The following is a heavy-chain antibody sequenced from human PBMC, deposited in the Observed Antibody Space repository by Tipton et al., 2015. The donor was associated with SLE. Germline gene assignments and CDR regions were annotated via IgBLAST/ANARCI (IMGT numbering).Heavy chain of an antibody. V-gene: IGHV4-30-2*01. Sequence: TLSLTCAVSGDSISSGGYCWTWIRQPPGKGLEWIAYIYNSGTTNYNPSFKSRVTISIDKSKNQFSLKMNSVTAADTAVYYCASPRGGGYSGYDPFDYWGQGTLVTVSS. CDR1: GDSISSGGYC. CDR3: ASPRGGGYSGYDPFDY. J-gene: IGHJ4*02. D-gene: IGHD5-12*01. CDR2: IYNSGTT.